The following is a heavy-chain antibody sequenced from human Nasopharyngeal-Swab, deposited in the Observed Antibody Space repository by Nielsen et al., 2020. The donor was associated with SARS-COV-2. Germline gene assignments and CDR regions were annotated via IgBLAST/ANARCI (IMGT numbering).Heavy chain of an antibody. D-gene: IGHD4-23*01. CDR1: GFTFSDYY. Sequence: GESLKISCAASGFTFSDYYMSWIRQAPGKGLEWVSYISSSGSTIYYANSVKGRFTISRDNGKTSLYLQMNSLRAEDTAVYYCARDRHGDDSRNYYYGMDVWGQGTTVSVSS. CDR2: ISSSGSTI. CDR3: ARDRHGDDSRNYYYGMDV. V-gene: IGHV3-11*01. J-gene: IGHJ6*02.